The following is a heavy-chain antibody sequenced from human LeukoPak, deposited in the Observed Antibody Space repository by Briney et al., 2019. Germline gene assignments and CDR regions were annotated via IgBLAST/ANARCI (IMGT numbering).Heavy chain of an antibody. CDR1: GFTFNSYS. CDR3: ARDRGGSYSEIDY. Sequence: GGSLRLSCTASGFTFNSYSLNWVRQAPGTGLEWVSFISASSSVRYYADSVKGRFTISRDNAKNSLYLQMSSLRAEDTAVYYCARDRGGSYSEIDYWGQGTLVTVSS. CDR2: ISASSSVR. J-gene: IGHJ4*02. V-gene: IGHV3-48*04. D-gene: IGHD1-26*01.